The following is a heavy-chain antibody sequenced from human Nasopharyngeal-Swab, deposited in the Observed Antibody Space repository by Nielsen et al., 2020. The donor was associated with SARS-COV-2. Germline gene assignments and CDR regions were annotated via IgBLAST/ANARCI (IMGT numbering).Heavy chain of an antibody. Sequence: LETLSLTCAVYGGSFSGYYWSWIRQPPGKGLEWIGEINHSGSTNYNPSLKSRVTISVDTSKNQFSLKLSSVTAADTAVYYCARAYWGSVDYWGQGTLVTVSS. J-gene: IGHJ4*02. CDR2: INHSGST. D-gene: IGHD7-27*01. V-gene: IGHV4-34*01. CDR3: ARAYWGSVDY. CDR1: GGSFSGYY.